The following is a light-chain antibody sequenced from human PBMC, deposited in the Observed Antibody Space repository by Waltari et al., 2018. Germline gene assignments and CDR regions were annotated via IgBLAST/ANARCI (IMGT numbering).Light chain of an antibody. V-gene: IGLV7-46*01. CDR1: TGAVTPGHY. CDR3: LLSYSGARV. Sequence: QAVVTQEPSLTVSPGGTVTLTCGSSTGAVTPGHYPYWFQQKSCRAPRTLISDTSNKHSWTPARFSGSLLGGKAALTLPGAQPEDEAEYYCLLSYSGARVFGGGTKLTVL. CDR2: DTS. J-gene: IGLJ2*01.